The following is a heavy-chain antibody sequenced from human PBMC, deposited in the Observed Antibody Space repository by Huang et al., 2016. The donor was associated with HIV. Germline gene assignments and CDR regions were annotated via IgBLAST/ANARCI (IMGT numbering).Heavy chain of an antibody. CDR3: ARSPQIYQTSGLAHYYFDF. J-gene: IGHJ2*01. D-gene: IGHD6-19*01. V-gene: IGHV4-59*11. CDR2: ISETGRT. Sequence: QVQLQESGPGLVKPSETLSLSCTVSGGSIRSHHGSWIRLPPGKGLEWIATISETGRTNENPATKRGDARALDTSKNNCSLKLTSVTAADTAVYYCARSPQIYQTSGLAHYYFDFWGRGTLVTVSS. CDR1: GGSIRSHH.